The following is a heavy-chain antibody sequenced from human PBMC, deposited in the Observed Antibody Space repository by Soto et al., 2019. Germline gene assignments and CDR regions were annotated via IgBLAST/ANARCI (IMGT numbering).Heavy chain of an antibody. V-gene: IGHV4-39*01. CDR2: IHYTGGT. J-gene: IGHJ6*02. CDR1: GDSISRSRYY. CDR3: ARHLYSTSPDV. D-gene: IGHD2-2*01. Sequence: SETLSLTCTDSGDSISRSRYYWGWIRQPPGKGLEWIASIHYTGGTYYNPSLRSRVTISVDTSKTQFSLTVSSVTASDTAVYYCARHLYSTSPDVWGQGTSVTVSS.